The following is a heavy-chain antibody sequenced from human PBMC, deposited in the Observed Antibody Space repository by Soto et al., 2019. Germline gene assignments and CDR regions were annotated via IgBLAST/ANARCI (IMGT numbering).Heavy chain of an antibody. CDR3: ARDGFWSGVPLDD. D-gene: IGHD3-3*01. Sequence: SETLSLTCTVSVGSISSYYWSWIRQPPGKGLEWIGYIYYSGSTNYNPSLKSRVTISVDTPKNQFSLKLSSVTAADTAVYYGARDGFWSGVPLDDWGQGQLVTVTS. J-gene: IGHJ4*02. CDR2: IYYSGST. V-gene: IGHV4-59*01. CDR1: VGSISSYY.